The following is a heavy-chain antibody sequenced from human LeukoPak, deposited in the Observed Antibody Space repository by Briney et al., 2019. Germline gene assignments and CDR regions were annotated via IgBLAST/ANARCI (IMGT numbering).Heavy chain of an antibody. J-gene: IGHJ4*02. D-gene: IGHD3-22*01. CDR2: INHSGST. CDR3: ARRGRYYDSSGKGFDY. CDR1: GGSFSGYY. V-gene: IGHV4-34*01. Sequence: SETLSLTCAVYGGSFSGYYWSWIRQPPGKGLEWIGEINHSGSTNYNPSLKSRVTISVDTSKNQFSLKLSSVTAADTAVYYCARRGRYYDSSGKGFDYWGQGTLVTVSS.